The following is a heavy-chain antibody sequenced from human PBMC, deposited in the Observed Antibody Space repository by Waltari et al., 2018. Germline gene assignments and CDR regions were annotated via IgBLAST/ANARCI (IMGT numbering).Heavy chain of an antibody. V-gene: IGHV4-61*02. CDR1: GGSISSGSYY. J-gene: IGHJ4*02. Sequence: QVQLQESGPGLVKPSQTLSLTCTVPGGSISSGSYYWSWIRQPAGKGLEWIGRIYTSGSTNYNPSLKSRVTISVDTSKNQFSLKLSSVTAADTAVYYCARSRTRYSYGLNYWGQGTLVTVSS. CDR3: ARSRTRYSYGLNY. CDR2: IYTSGST. D-gene: IGHD5-18*01.